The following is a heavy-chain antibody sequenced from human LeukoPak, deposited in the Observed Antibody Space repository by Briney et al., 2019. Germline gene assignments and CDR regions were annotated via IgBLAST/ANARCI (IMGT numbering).Heavy chain of an antibody. D-gene: IGHD3-22*01. CDR3: ARSATRSDSSGYYYFDY. V-gene: IGHV1-46*01. CDR1: GYTFTMYY. CDR2: INPSGGST. J-gene: IGHJ4*02. Sequence: GASVKVSCKASGYTFTMYYIHWVRQAPGQGLEWMGVINPSGGSTNYAQKFQGRVTMTRDTSTSTVYMDLNSLTSDDTAVYYCARSATRSDSSGYYYFDYWGLGTLVTVSS.